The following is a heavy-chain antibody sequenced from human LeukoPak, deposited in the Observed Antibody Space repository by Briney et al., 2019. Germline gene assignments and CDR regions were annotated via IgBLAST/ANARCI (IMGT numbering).Heavy chain of an antibody. Sequence: GGSLRLSCVAAGLTFSDSYMSLIRQAPGKGLEWITYISGSGTTIYHADSVKGRFTISRDNSKNTLYLQMNSLRAEDTAVYYCARVEPSGGSDYWGQGTLVTVSS. CDR1: GLTFSDSY. CDR2: ISGSGTTI. CDR3: ARVEPSGGSDY. J-gene: IGHJ4*02. V-gene: IGHV3-11*04. D-gene: IGHD3-16*01.